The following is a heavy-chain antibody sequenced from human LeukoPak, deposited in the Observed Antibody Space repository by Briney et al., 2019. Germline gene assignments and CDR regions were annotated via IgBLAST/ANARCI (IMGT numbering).Heavy chain of an antibody. CDR2: INPSSGVT. CDR3: ARYRYCSSASCPRDFMDV. V-gene: IGHV1-2*02. Sequence: ASVKVSCRASGYTFIGNYIHWVRQAPGQGLEWMGWINPSSGVTKYAQKFQGRVTMTRDTSNSTASMELSSLKSDDKAVYFCARYRYCSSASCPRDFMDVWGKGTTVSV. D-gene: IGHD2-2*01. CDR1: GYTFIGNY. J-gene: IGHJ6*03.